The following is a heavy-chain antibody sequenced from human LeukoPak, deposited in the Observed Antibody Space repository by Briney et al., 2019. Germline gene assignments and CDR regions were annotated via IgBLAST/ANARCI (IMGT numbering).Heavy chain of an antibody. Sequence: SQTLSLTCAISGDSVSSNSVAWNWIRQSPSRGLEWLGRTYYRSKWYYDFAVSVKSRITIIPGTSKNQFSLQLNSVTPEDSALYYCARSGGEQWLGNWFDPWGLGTLVTVSS. CDR1: GDSVSSNSVA. CDR3: ARSGGEQWLGNWFDP. CDR2: TYYRSKWYY. V-gene: IGHV6-1*01. J-gene: IGHJ5*02. D-gene: IGHD6-19*01.